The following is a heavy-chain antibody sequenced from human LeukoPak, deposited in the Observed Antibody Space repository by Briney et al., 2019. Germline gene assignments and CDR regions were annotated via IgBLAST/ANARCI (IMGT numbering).Heavy chain of an antibody. V-gene: IGHV3-53*01. J-gene: IGHJ4*02. CDR3: ARIGCSSTSCPDYFDY. D-gene: IGHD2-2*01. Sequence: GGSLRLSCAASGFTVSSNYMSWVRQAPGKGLEWVSVIYSGGSTYYADSVKGRFTISRDNSKNTLYLQTNSLRAEDTAVYYCARIGCSSTSCPDYFDYWGQGTLVTVSS. CDR2: IYSGGST. CDR1: GFTVSSNY.